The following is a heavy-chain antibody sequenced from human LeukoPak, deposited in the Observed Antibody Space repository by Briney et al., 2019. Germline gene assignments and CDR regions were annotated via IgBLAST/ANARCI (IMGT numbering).Heavy chain of an antibody. CDR3: ARGGEMATVPHLYYFDD. D-gene: IGHD5-24*01. CDR1: GYTFTSYY. J-gene: IGHJ4*02. V-gene: IGHV1-46*01. CDR2: KFSHDGTT. Sequence: ASVKISCKASGYTFTSYYIHWVRQAPGQGLEWMGVKFSHDGTTSYTQNFQGRLTMTRDTSTSTVYMELSSLRSEDTAVYYCARGGEMATVPHLYYFDDWGQGTLVTVSS.